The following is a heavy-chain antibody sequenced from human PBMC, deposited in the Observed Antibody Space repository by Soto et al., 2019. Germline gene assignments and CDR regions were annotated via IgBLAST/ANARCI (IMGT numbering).Heavy chain of an antibody. CDR1: GGTFSSYT. J-gene: IGHJ4*02. V-gene: IGHV1-69*04. CDR3: TRDAWYSGSYSIHYYFDF. CDR2: IIPILGIA. D-gene: IGHD1-26*01. Sequence: ASVKVSCKASGGTFSSYTISWVRQAPGQGLEWMGRIIPILGIANYAQKFQGRVTITADKSTSTAYMELSSLRSEDTAVYYCTRDAWYSGSYSIHYYFDFWGQGTLVTVSS.